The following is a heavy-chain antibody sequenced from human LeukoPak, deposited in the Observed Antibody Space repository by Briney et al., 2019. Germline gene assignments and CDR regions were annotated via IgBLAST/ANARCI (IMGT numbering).Heavy chain of an antibody. CDR1: GFTFSIYA. V-gene: IGHV3-23*01. CDR2: ISGSGGST. CDR3: AKAQRPNSGYLGFLVDY. Sequence: GGSLRLSCDASGFTFSIYAMSWVRQGTGKGLEWVSAISGSGGSTYYADSVKGRFTISRDNSKNTLYLQMNSLRAEDTAVYYCAKAQRPNSGYLGFLVDYWGQGTLVTVSS. J-gene: IGHJ4*02. D-gene: IGHD5-12*01.